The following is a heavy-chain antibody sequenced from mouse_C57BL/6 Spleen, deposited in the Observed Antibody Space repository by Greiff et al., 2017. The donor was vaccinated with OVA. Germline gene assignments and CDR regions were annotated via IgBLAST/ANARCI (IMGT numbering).Heavy chain of an antibody. Sequence: VKLVESGPGLVAPSQSLSITCTVSGFSLTSYGVHWVRQPPGKGLEWLVVIWSDGSTTYNSAPKSRLSISKDNSKSHVFLKMNSLQTDDTAMYYCSRQNYGSSYVGMDYWGQGTSVTVSS. CDR2: IWSDGST. D-gene: IGHD1-1*01. CDR1: GFSLTSYG. CDR3: SRQNYGSSYVGMDY. V-gene: IGHV2-6-1*01. J-gene: IGHJ4*01.